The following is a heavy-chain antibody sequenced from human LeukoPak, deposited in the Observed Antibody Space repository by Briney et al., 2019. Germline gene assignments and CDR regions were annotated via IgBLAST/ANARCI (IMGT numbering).Heavy chain of an antibody. CDR2: IYTSGST. Sequence: SVTLSLTCTVSGDSISSYYWSWIRQSAGKALECIGHIYTSGSTNYNPSLKSRVTMSVDTSKNQFSLKLSSVTAADTAVYYCARDSYSSGYSTINYWGQGTLVTVSS. V-gene: IGHV4-4*07. J-gene: IGHJ4*02. CDR1: GDSISSYY. D-gene: IGHD3-22*01. CDR3: ARDSYSSGYSTINY.